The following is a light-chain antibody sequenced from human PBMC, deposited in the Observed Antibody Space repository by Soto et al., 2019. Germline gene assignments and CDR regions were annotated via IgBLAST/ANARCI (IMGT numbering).Light chain of an antibody. V-gene: IGKV1-5*01. J-gene: IGKJ1*01. CDR2: DAS. Sequence: ILITHSAHSLAASTRDRVTITFRASQSISSWLAWYQQKPGKAPKLLIYDASSLESGVPSRFSGSGSGTEFTLTISSLQPDDFATYYCQQYNSYWTFGQGTKVDIK. CDR3: QQYNSYWT. CDR1: QSISSW.